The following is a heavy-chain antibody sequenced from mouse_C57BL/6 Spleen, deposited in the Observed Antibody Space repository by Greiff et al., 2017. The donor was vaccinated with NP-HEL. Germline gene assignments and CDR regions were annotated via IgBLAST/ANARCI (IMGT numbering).Heavy chain of an antibody. V-gene: IGHV1-47*01. D-gene: IGHD3-2*02. Sequence: VMLVESGAELVKPGASVKMSCKASGYTFTTYPIEWMKQNHGKSLEWIGNFHPYNDDTKYNEKFKGKATLTVEKSSSTVYLELSRLTSDDTAVYYCARGGAQATNFGAMDYWGQGTSVTVSS. CDR2: FHPYNDDT. CDR1: GYTFTTYP. CDR3: ARGGAQATNFGAMDY. J-gene: IGHJ4*01.